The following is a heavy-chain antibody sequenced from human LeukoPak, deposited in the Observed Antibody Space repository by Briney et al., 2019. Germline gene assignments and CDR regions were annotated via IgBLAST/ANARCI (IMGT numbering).Heavy chain of an antibody. J-gene: IGHJ4*02. Sequence: PGGSLRLSCAASGFTFSSYEMNWVRQALGKGLEWVSYISSSGSTIYYADSVKGRFTISRDNAKNSLYLQMNSLRAEDTAVYYCARDSGGLVDYWGQGTLVTVSS. V-gene: IGHV3-48*03. CDR3: ARDSGGLVDY. CDR2: ISSSGSTI. CDR1: GFTFSSYE. D-gene: IGHD3-10*01.